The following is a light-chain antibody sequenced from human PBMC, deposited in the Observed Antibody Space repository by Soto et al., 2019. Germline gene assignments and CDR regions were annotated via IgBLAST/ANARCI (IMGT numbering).Light chain of an antibody. Sequence: EIVLTQSPATLSLSPGERATLSCRASQSVSSYLAWYQQKPGQAPRLLIYDASNRATGIPARFSGSGSGTXXXXXXXXXEPEDFAXXYCQXRSNWPPVPFGGGTKVEIK. V-gene: IGKV3-11*01. CDR1: QSVSSY. CDR3: QXRSNWPPVP. J-gene: IGKJ4*01. CDR2: DAS.